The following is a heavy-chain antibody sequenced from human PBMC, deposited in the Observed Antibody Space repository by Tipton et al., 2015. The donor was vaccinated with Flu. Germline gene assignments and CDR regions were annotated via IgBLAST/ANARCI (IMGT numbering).Heavy chain of an antibody. Sequence: TLSLTCTVSGGSISSYTYYWGWIRQSPGTGLEWIGSIYYSGSTYYNPSLKSRVTMSIDTSKNQFSLKLTSVTAADTAVYYCAKEGSYNSLTNYYNKGVDPWGQRTLVTVSS. V-gene: IGHV4-39*07. J-gene: IGHJ5*02. CDR2: IYYSGST. CDR1: GGSISSYTYY. CDR3: AKEGSYNSLTNYYNKGVDP. D-gene: IGHD3-9*01.